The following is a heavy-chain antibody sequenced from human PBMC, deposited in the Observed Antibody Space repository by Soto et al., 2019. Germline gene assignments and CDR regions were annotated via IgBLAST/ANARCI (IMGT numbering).Heavy chain of an antibody. CDR2: ISGSGGST. V-gene: IGHV3-23*01. D-gene: IGHD2-2*01. J-gene: IGHJ4*02. Sequence: GGSLRLSCAAYGFTFSSYAMSWVRRAPGKWLESVSAISGSGGSTYYADSVKGRFTISRDNYKNTLYRQMNSLSAEDTAGDDYAKERGYCSSTSCHDRGLFDYWGQGP. CDR1: GFTFSSYA. CDR3: AKERGYCSSTSCHDRGLFDY.